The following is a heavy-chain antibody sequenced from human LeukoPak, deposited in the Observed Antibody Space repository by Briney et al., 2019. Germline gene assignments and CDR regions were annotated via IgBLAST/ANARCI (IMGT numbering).Heavy chain of an antibody. J-gene: IGHJ5*02. Sequence: GASVKVSCKPSGYTFTAYYLHWVRQAPGQGLEWMGWINPTSGGTHYAQKFQGRVTMTRDMSIGTAYMELTSLTSDDTAAYYCAREGIAEPDTNWFDPWGQGTLVTVSS. CDR3: AREGIAEPDTNWFDP. V-gene: IGHV1-2*02. CDR2: INPTSGGT. D-gene: IGHD6-13*01. CDR1: GYTFTAYY.